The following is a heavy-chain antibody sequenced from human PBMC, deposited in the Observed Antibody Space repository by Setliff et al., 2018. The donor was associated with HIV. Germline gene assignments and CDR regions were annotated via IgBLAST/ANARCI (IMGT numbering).Heavy chain of an antibody. CDR2: IYHSGSI. V-gene: IGHV4-4*02. CDR1: GASISSGHY. Sequence: KPSETLSLTCAVSGASISSGHYWSWVRQPPGKGLEWIGEIYHSGSINHNPSLRSRVIMSVDKSKNQFSLRLTSVTAADTAVYYCARGDTTWPTQLLDVWGKGTTVTVSS. J-gene: IGHJ6*04. D-gene: IGHD2-2*01. CDR3: ARGDTTWPTQLLDV.